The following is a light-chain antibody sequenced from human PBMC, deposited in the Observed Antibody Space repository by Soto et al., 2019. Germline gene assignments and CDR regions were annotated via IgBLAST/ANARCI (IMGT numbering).Light chain of an antibody. CDR2: SNT. V-gene: IGLV1-40*01. CDR1: SSNIGAGFD. CDR3: HSHDSGVTGSV. J-gene: IGLJ1*01. Sequence: QSVLTQPPSVSGAPGQTVTISCTGSSSNIGAGFDVHWYQQVPGTAPKLVLYSNTARPSGVPDRFSGSRSGSSGSLAITGVLPEDEADYYCHSHDSGVTGSVFGTGTKLTVL.